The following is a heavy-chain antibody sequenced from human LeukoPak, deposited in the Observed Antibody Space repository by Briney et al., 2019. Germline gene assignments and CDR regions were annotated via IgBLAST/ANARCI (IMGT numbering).Heavy chain of an antibody. V-gene: IGHV3-72*01. CDR1: GFTFSDLY. CDR2: TRNKPNSYTT. CDR3: VRDYYESSGSTYYFDY. J-gene: IGHJ4*02. Sequence: GGSLRLSCAASGFTFSDLYMDWVRQAPGKGLEWVGRTRNKPNSYTTEYAASVKGRFTISRDDSKNSLYLQMNSLKTEDTAVYYCVRDYYESSGSTYYFDYWGQGTLVTVSS. D-gene: IGHD3-22*01.